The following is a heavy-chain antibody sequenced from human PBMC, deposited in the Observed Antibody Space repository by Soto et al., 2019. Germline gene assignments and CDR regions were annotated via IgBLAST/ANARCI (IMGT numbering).Heavy chain of an antibody. CDR2: IIPILGIA. V-gene: IGHV1-69*02. CDR1: GGTFSSYT. CDR3: ARVGGRGSYFTLNDAFDI. Sequence: QVQLVQSGAEVKKPGSSVKVSCKASGGTFSSYTISWVRQAPGQGLEWMGRIIPILGIANYAQKFQGRVTITADKSTSTADMELSSLRSEDTAVYYCARVGGRGSYFTLNDAFDIWGQGTMVTVSS. D-gene: IGHD1-26*01. J-gene: IGHJ3*02.